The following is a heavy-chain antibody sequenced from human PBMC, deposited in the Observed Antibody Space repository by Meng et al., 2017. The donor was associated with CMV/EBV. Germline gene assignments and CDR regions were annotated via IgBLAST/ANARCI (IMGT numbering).Heavy chain of an antibody. CDR3: AGMAARSITIFGVVSYYYYGMDV. Sequence: GESLKISCAASGFTFSSFVMTWVRQAPGKGLEWVSAISESGGATNYADSVKGRFTISRDNSKNTLYLQMNSLRAEDTAVYYCAGMAARSITIFGVVSYYYYGMDVWGQGTTVTVSS. J-gene: IGHJ6*02. D-gene: IGHD3-3*01. CDR1: GFTFSSFV. CDR2: ISESGGAT. V-gene: IGHV3-23*01.